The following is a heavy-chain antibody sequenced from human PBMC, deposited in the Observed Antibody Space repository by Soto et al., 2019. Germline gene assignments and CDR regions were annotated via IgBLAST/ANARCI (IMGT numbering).Heavy chain of an antibody. CDR2: IDPSDSQT. D-gene: IGHD3-22*01. CDR3: ARQIYDSDTGPIGQYYFDS. CDR1: GYSFAGYW. V-gene: IGHV5-10-1*01. Sequence: GESLKISCKGSGYSFAGYWITWVRQKPGKGLEWMGRIDPSDSQTYYSPSFRGHVTISVTKSITTVFLQWSSLRASDTAMYYCARQIYDSDTGPIGQYYFDSWGQGPPFTVSS. J-gene: IGHJ4*02.